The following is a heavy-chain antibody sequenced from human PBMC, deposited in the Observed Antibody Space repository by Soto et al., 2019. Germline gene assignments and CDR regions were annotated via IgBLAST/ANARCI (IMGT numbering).Heavy chain of an antibody. D-gene: IGHD3-3*01. CDR3: ARDLAIFGVVYDAFDI. CDR2: ISYDGSNK. Sequence: QVQLVESGGGVVQPGRSLRLSCAASGFTFSSYAMHWVRQAPGKGLEWVAVISYDGSNKYYADSVKGRFTISRDNSKNTLYLQMNSLRAEDTAVYYCARDLAIFGVVYDAFDIWGQGTMVTVSS. CDR1: GFTFSSYA. J-gene: IGHJ3*02. V-gene: IGHV3-30-3*01.